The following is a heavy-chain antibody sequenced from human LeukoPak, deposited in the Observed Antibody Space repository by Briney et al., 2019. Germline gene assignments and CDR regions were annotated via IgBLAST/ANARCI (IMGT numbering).Heavy chain of an antibody. CDR1: GFTFSSYA. D-gene: IGHD2-15*01. V-gene: IGHV3-48*01. Sequence: GGSLRLSCAASGFTFSSYAMSWVRQAPGKGLEWVSYISSSSSTIYYADSVKGRFTISRDNAKNSLYLQMNSLRAEDTAVYYCAREYREYCSGGSCSAFDYWGQGTLVTVSS. CDR2: ISSSSSTI. J-gene: IGHJ4*02. CDR3: AREYREYCSGGSCSAFDY.